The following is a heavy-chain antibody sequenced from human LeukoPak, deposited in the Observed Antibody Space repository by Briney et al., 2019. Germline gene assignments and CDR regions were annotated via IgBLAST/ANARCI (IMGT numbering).Heavy chain of an antibody. CDR2: ISGSGGYT. CDR1: GFTASSYA. V-gene: IGHV3-23*01. Sequence: PGRSLRPSCAASGFTASSYAMSWVRHAPGKWLEWVSGISGSGGYTYYAGSVKGRFTISRDNSKNTLYLQMNSLKGDDTAVYYCAKDSAFYYIDVWGKGTTVIISS. D-gene: IGHD3-10*01. J-gene: IGHJ6*03. CDR3: AKDSAFYYIDV.